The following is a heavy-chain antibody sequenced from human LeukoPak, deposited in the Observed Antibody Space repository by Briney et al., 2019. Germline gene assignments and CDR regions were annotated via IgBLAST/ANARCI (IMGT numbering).Heavy chain of an antibody. D-gene: IGHD6-6*01. Sequence: SETLSLTCAVYGGSFSGYYWSWIRQTPGKGLEWIGEIIHSGSTNYSPSLKSRVTISLDTAKSQFSLGLTSVTAADTAVYYCAGYSGSPRYFDYWGQGTLVTVSS. CDR3: AGYSGSPRYFDY. CDR2: IIHSGST. J-gene: IGHJ4*02. CDR1: GGSFSGYY. V-gene: IGHV4-34*12.